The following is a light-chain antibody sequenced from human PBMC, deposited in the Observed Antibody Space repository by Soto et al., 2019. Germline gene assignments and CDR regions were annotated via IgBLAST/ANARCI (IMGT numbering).Light chain of an antibody. V-gene: IGKV3-20*01. CDR1: QSVSSSS. CDR2: TAS. J-gene: IGKJ2*01. Sequence: PGERATLSCRASQSVSSSSLAWYQQRPGQARRLLIFTASSRATGTPERFSGSGSGTDFTLTISRLEPEDFAVYYCQLYGTSPPYTFGPGTKLQIK. CDR3: QLYGTSPPYT.